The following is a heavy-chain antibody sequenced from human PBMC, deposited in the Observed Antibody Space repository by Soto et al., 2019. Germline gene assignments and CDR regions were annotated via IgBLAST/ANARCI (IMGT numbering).Heavy chain of an antibody. CDR1: GYTFTSYA. J-gene: IGHJ5*02. CDR2: INAGNGNT. CDR3: ARALADILTGYSPNWFDP. Sequence: QVQLVQSGAEVKKPGASVKVSCKASGYTFTSYAMHWVRQAPGQRLEWMGWINAGNGNTKYSQKFHGRGTITRDTSAITAYMELSSLRSEDTAVYYCARALADILTGYSPNWFDPWGQGTLVTVSS. V-gene: IGHV1-3*01. D-gene: IGHD3-9*01.